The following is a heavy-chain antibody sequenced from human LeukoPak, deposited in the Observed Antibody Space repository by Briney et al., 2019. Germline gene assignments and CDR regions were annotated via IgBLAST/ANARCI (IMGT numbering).Heavy chain of an antibody. CDR2: IYHSGST. Sequence: PSETLSLTCTVSGDSISSSSYYWGWIRQSPGKGLEWIGSIYHSGSTYYNPSLKSRVTISVDTSKNQFSLKLSSVTAADTAVYYCARTRYYYNSRSYGAPYYFDYWGQGTLVTVSS. D-gene: IGHD3-10*01. V-gene: IGHV4-39*01. CDR1: GDSISSSSYY. J-gene: IGHJ4*02. CDR3: ARTRYYYNSRSYGAPYYFDY.